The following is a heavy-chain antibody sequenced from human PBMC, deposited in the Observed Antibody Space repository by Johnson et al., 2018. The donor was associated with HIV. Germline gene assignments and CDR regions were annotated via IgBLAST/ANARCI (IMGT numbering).Heavy chain of an antibody. Sequence: QVQLVESGGGVVQPGRSLRLSCAASGFTFSNFGMYWVRQAPGKGLEWVTVISYDGSNKDYAHSVKGRFTISRDNSKNMMYLQMSSLRPEDTAVYYCAKCLALWCTGVGAFHFWGQGTMVTVSS. D-gene: IGHD2-21*01. J-gene: IGHJ3*01. CDR1: GFTFSNFG. V-gene: IGHV3-30*18. CDR3: AKCLALWCTGVGAFHF. CDR2: ISYDGSNK.